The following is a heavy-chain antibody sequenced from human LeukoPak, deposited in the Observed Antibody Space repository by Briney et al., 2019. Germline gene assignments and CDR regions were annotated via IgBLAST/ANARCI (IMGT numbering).Heavy chain of an antibody. CDR3: AKDYAPGIVATKSYYYYYMDV. Sequence: PGGSLRLSCAASGFTFSSYSMNWVRQAPGKGLEWVSSISSSSSYIYYADSVKGRFTISRDNAKNSLYLQMNSLRAEDTAAYYCAKDYAPGIVATKSYYYYYMDVWGKGTTVTISS. CDR1: GFTFSSYS. CDR2: ISSSSSYI. V-gene: IGHV3-21*01. J-gene: IGHJ6*03. D-gene: IGHD5-12*01.